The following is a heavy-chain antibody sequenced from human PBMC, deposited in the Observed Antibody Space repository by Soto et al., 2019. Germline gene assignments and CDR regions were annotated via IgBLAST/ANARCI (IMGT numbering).Heavy chain of an antibody. V-gene: IGHV1-69*13. D-gene: IGHD6-6*01. J-gene: IGHJ4*02. CDR1: GGTFSSYA. CDR2: IIPIFGTA. Sequence: SVKVSCKASGGTFSSYAISWVRQAPGQGLEWMGGIIPIFGTANYAQKFQGRVTITADESTSTAYMELSSLRSEDTAVYYCARVPDSSSSPFDYWGQGPLVTVSS. CDR3: ARVPDSSSSPFDY.